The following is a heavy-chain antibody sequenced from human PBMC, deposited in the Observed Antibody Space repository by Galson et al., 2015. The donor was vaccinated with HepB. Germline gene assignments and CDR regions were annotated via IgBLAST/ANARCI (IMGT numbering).Heavy chain of an antibody. CDR2: ISNSADIT. Sequence: SLRLSCAASGFTFSSYAMSWVRQAPGKGLEWVSTISNSADITYYADSVKGRFTISRDSSKNTLYLQMSSLRVEDTAVYYCAKDRSTMVSTVGYWGQGTLVTVSS. CDR1: GFTFSSYA. CDR3: AKDRSTMVSTVGY. J-gene: IGHJ4*02. V-gene: IGHV3-23*01. D-gene: IGHD4/OR15-4a*01.